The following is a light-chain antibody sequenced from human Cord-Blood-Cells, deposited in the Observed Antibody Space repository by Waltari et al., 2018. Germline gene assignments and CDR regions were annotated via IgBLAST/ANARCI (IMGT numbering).Light chain of an antibody. CDR3: QQYGSSYT. CDR1: QRVSSSY. Sequence: EIVLTQSPGTLSLSPGERGTLSCRASQRVSSSYLAWYQQKPGPAPRLLIYGASSRATGIPDRFSGSGSGTDFTLTISRLEPEDFAVYYCQQYGSSYTFGQGTKLEIK. CDR2: GAS. J-gene: IGKJ2*01. V-gene: IGKV3-20*01.